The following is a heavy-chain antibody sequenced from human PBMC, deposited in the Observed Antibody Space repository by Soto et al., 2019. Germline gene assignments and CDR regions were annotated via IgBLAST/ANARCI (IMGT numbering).Heavy chain of an antibody. J-gene: IGHJ6*03. CDR2: ISSSSSTI. CDR1: GFTFSSYS. Sequence: PGGSLRLSCAASGFTFSSYSMNWVRQAPGKGLEWVSSISSSSSTIYYADSVKGRFTISRDNAKNSLYLQMNSLRAEDTAVYYCARARTDSGRLNYYYYYYMDVWGKGTTVTVSS. V-gene: IGHV3-21*01. CDR3: ARARTDSGRLNYYYYYYMDV. D-gene: IGHD5-12*01.